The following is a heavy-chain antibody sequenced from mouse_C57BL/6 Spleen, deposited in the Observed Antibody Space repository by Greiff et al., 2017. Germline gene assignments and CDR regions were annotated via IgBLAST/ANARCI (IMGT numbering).Heavy chain of an antibody. V-gene: IGHV1-53*01. CDR1: GYTFTSYW. Sequence: VQLQQPGTELVKPGASGYTFTSYWMHWVKQRPGQGLEWIGNINPSNGGTNYNEKFKSKATLTVDKSSSTAYMQLSSLTSEDSAVYYCARSVYGSSYGYFDVWGTGTTVTVSS. D-gene: IGHD1-1*01. J-gene: IGHJ1*03. CDR3: ARSVYGSSYGYFDV. CDR2: INPSNGGT.